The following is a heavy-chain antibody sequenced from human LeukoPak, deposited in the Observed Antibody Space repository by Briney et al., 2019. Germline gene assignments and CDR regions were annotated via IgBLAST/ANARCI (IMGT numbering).Heavy chain of an antibody. D-gene: IGHD2-2*01. CDR2: ISSSGSTI. Sequence: GGSLRLSCAASGFTFSSYEMNWVRQAPGKGLEWVSYISSSGSTIYYADSVKGRFTISRDNAKNSLYLQMNSLRAEDTAVYYCAREDIVVVPADTPHYYYYSMDVWGQGTTVTVSS. CDR3: AREDIVVVPADTPHYYYYSMDV. V-gene: IGHV3-48*03. J-gene: IGHJ6*02. CDR1: GFTFSSYE.